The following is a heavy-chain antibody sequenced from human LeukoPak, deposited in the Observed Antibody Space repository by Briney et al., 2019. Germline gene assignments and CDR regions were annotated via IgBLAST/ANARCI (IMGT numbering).Heavy chain of an antibody. J-gene: IGHJ4*02. CDR1: GGSFSGYY. CDR3: ASGTNSSSWYAIFDY. CDR2: INHSGST. Sequence: SETLSLTCAVYGGSFSGYYWSWIRQPPGKGLEWIGEINHSGSTNYNPSLKSRVTISVDTSKNQFSLKLSSVTAADTAVYYCASGTNSSSWYAIFDYWGQGTLVTVSS. D-gene: IGHD6-13*01. V-gene: IGHV4-34*01.